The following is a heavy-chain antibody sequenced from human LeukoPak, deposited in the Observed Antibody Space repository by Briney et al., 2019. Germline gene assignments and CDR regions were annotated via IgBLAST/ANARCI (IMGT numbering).Heavy chain of an antibody. CDR2: VNCDNGNT. V-gene: IGHV1-8*03. CDR3: TRGPFLNGNAYNWFDP. CDR1: GYTFTSFD. J-gene: IGHJ5*02. D-gene: IGHD1-1*01. Sequence: ASVNVSCKTSGYTFTSFDINWVRHTTGHGPEWMGWVNCDNGNTRYARKFQGRVAIARDTSTSTVYLELNNLSSDDTAMYYCTRGPFLNGNAYNWFDPWGQGTLVTVSS.